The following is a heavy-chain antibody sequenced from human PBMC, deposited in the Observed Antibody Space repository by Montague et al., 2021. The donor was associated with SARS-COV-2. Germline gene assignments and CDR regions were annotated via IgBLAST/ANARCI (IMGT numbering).Heavy chain of an antibody. D-gene: IGHD3-22*01. V-gene: IGHV4-31*03. CDR1: GGSISSGGYY. Sequence: TLSLTCTVSGGSISSGGYYWSWIRQHPGKGLEWIGYIYYSGSTYYNPSLKSRVTISVDTSKNQFSLKLSSVTAADTAVYDCARVRITMIVVVDAFDIWGQGTMVTVSS. J-gene: IGHJ3*02. CDR3: ARVRITMIVVVDAFDI. CDR2: IYYSGST.